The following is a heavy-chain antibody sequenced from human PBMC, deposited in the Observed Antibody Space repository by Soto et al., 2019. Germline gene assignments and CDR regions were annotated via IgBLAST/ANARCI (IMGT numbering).Heavy chain of an antibody. CDR3: AKDLRLRSYFDY. D-gene: IGHD4-17*01. CDR1: GFTFSSYG. CDR2: ISYDGSNK. V-gene: IGHV3-30*18. J-gene: IGHJ4*02. Sequence: GGSLRLSCAASGFTFSSYGMHWVRQAPGKGLEWVAVISYDGSNKYYADSVKGRFTISRDNSKNTLYLQMNSLRAEDTAVYYCAKDLRLRSYFDYWGQGTLVTVSS.